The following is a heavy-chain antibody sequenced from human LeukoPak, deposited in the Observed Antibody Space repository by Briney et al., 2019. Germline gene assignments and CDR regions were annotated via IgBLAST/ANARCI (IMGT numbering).Heavy chain of an antibody. CDR1: GFTFDDYA. J-gene: IGHJ4*02. CDR2: ISWNSGSI. D-gene: IGHD1-26*01. Sequence: GGSLRLSCAASGFTFDDYAMHWVRQAPGKGLEWVSGISWNSGSIGYADSVKGRFTISRDNAKNSLYLQMNSLRVDDTAIYYCTKGKVNQVGGLDCWGQGTLVTVSS. V-gene: IGHV3-9*01. CDR3: TKGKVNQVGGLDC.